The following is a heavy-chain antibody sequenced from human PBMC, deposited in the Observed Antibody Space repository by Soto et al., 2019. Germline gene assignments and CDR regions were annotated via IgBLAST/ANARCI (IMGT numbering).Heavy chain of an antibody. CDR2: IHYTGST. J-gene: IGHJ5*02. Sequence: TLSLTCTVSGVSMSRYYWTWIRQPPGKGLEWIGNIHYTGSTNYNPSLKSRVTILLGTSTSQFSLKVSSVTAADTAVYYCARDLTISSTDGPLDPWGHGTLVTVSS. CDR3: ARDLTISSTDGPLDP. CDR1: GVSMSRYY. D-gene: IGHD1-1*01. V-gene: IGHV4-59*01.